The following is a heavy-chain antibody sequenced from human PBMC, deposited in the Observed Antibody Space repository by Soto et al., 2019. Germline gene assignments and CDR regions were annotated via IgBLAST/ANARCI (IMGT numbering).Heavy chain of an antibody. CDR1: GYSFTSYG. V-gene: IGHV1-18*01. D-gene: IGHD3-22*01. CDR3: ARLDYYESSGYYNEFDY. CDR2: ISGYNGNT. Sequence: ASVKVSCKASGYSFTSYGITWVRQAPGEGLEWMGWISGYNGNTKYAQKLQGRVTMTTDTSTSTAYMELRSLRSDDTAVYYCARLDYYESSGYYNEFDYWGQ. J-gene: IGHJ4*01.